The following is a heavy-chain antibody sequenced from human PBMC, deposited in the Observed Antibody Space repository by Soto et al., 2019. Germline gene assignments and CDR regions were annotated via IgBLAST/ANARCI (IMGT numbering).Heavy chain of an antibody. J-gene: IGHJ4*02. CDR3: ARGNSTVSAY. D-gene: IGHD4-17*01. CDR1: GFTFSSYA. V-gene: IGHV3-30-3*01. CDR2: ISYDGSNK. Sequence: QVQLVESGGGVVQPGRSLRLSCAASGFTFSSYAMHWVRQAPGKGLEWVAVISYDGSNKYYADSVKGRFTISRDNSKKTLYLQMNSLRAEDTAVYYCARGNSTVSAYWGQGTLVTVSS.